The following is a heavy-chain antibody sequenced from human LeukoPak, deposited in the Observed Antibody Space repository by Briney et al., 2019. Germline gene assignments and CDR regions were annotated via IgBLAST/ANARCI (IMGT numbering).Heavy chain of an antibody. D-gene: IGHD3-10*01. J-gene: IGHJ3*02. CDR2: ISSSSSYI. CDR3: ARDTVLLWFGELSDDAFDI. CDR1: GFTSSSYS. Sequence: PGGSLRLSCAASGFTSSSYSMNRVRQAPGKGLEWVSSISSSSSYIYYADSVKGRFTISRDNAKNSLYLQMNSLRAEDTAVYYCARDTVLLWFGELSDDAFDIWGQGTMVTVSS. V-gene: IGHV3-21*01.